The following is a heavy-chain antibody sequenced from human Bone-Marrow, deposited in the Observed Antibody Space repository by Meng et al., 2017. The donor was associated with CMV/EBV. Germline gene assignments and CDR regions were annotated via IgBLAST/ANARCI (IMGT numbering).Heavy chain of an antibody. CDR3: ARDHDYSNLNWCDP. J-gene: IGHJ5*02. CDR2: INPNSGGT. CDR1: GYTFTGYY. D-gene: IGHD4-11*01. V-gene: IGHV1-2*02. Sequence: ASVKVSCTASGYTFTGYYMHWVRQAPGQGLEWMGWINPNSGGTNYAQKFQGRVTMTRDTSISTAYMELSRLRSDDTAVYYCARDHDYSNLNWCDPWGQGNLVNVDS.